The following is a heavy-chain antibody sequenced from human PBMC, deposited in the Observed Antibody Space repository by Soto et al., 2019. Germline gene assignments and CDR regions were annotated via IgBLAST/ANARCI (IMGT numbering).Heavy chain of an antibody. Sequence: SETLSLTCTVSGGSINSRTYYWGWIRQPPGKGLEWIGSIHYSGSTYYNPSLTSRVTISVDTSKNQFSLKLGSVTAADTAVYYCAKHPVLLFYDFSFDPWGQGTLVTVSS. J-gene: IGHJ5*02. D-gene: IGHD3-22*01. CDR1: GGSINSRTYY. CDR3: AKHPVLLFYDFSFDP. CDR2: IHYSGST. V-gene: IGHV4-39*01.